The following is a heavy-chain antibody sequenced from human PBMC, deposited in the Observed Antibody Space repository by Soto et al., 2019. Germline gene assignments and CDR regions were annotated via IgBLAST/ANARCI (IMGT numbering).Heavy chain of an antibody. Sequence: QVQLVQSGAEVKKPGSSVKVSCKASGGTFSSYTISWVRQVPGQGLEWMGSIIPILGIANYAQKFQGRVTITADKSTSTAYMELSSLRSEDTAVYYCARGGRGLDYGDYEVGVPQGYYYYYGMDVWGQGTTVTVSS. J-gene: IGHJ6*02. CDR1: GGTFSSYT. D-gene: IGHD4-17*01. CDR2: IIPILGIA. CDR3: ARGGRGLDYGDYEVGVPQGYYYYYGMDV. V-gene: IGHV1-69*02.